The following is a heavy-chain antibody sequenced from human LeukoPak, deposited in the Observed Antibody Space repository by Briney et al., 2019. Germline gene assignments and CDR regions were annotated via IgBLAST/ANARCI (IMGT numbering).Heavy chain of an antibody. Sequence: GGSLRLSCAASGFTFSSYWMSWVRQAPGKGLEWVANIKQDGSEKYYVDSVKGRFTISRDNAKNSLYLQIDNLRAEDTAVYYCARDRMGGSFDYWGQGTPVTVSS. V-gene: IGHV3-7*01. J-gene: IGHJ4*02. D-gene: IGHD2-15*01. CDR2: IKQDGSEK. CDR1: GFTFSSYW. CDR3: ARDRMGGSFDY.